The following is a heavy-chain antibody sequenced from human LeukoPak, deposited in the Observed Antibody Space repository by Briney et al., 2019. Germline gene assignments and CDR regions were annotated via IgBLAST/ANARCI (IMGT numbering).Heavy chain of an antibody. CDR2: IYYSGST. J-gene: IGHJ3*02. V-gene: IGHV4-59*01. D-gene: IGHD2-2*01. CDR1: GGSISSYY. Sequence: PSETLSLTCTVSGGSISSYYWRWIRQPPGKGREGIGYIYYSGSTSYNPSLKSRVTISVDTSTNQFSLKLSSVTAADTAVYYCARDLEQLLVDAFDIWGQGTMVTVSS. CDR3: ARDLEQLLVDAFDI.